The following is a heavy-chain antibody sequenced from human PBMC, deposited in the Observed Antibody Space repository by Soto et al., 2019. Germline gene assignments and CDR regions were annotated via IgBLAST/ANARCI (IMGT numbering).Heavy chain of an antibody. CDR1: GFTFSTYA. CDR2: ISDSGGST. Sequence: GGSLRLSCAASGFTFSTYAMSWVRQAPGKGLEWVSTISDSGGSTYYAASVKGRFTISRDNSKGTLYLQMMSLRAEDTAVYYCAKDLYVQPPSGWFDPWGQGTVVTVSS. V-gene: IGHV3-23*01. D-gene: IGHD1-26*01. J-gene: IGHJ5*02. CDR3: AKDLYVQPPSGWFDP.